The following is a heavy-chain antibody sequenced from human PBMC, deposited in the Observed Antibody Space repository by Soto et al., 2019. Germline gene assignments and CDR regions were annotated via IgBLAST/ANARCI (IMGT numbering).Heavy chain of an antibody. V-gene: IGHV4-59*08. Sequence: PSETLCLTCTVSGGSISSYYWSWIRQPPGKGLEWIGYIYYSGSTNYNPSLKSRVTISVDTSKNQFSLKLSSVTAADTAVYYCARRYSSAFDIWGQGTMVTVS. J-gene: IGHJ3*02. CDR2: IYYSGST. CDR1: GGSISSYY. D-gene: IGHD6-13*01. CDR3: ARRYSSAFDI.